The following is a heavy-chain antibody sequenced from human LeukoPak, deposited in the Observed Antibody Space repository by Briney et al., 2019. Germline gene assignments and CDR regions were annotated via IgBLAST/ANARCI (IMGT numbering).Heavy chain of an antibody. V-gene: IGHV3-30*18. D-gene: IGHD6-13*01. J-gene: IGHJ4*02. CDR3: SKAIAAAGLDY. CDR1: GFTFSSYG. CDR2: ISYDGSNK. Sequence: PGRSLRLSCAASGFTFSSYGMHWVRQAPGRGLEWVAVISYDGSNKYYADSVKGRFTISRDNSKNTLYLQMNSLRAEDTAVYYCSKAIAAAGLDYCGQGTLVTVSS.